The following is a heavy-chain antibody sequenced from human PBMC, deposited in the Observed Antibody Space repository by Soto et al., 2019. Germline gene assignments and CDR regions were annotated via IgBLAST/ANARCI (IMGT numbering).Heavy chain of an antibody. CDR1: GFTFSNAW. D-gene: IGHD3-9*01. CDR2: IKSKTDGGTT. J-gene: IGHJ4*02. Sequence: RLSCAASGFTFSNAWMSWVRQAPGKGLEWVGRIKSKTDGGTTDYAAPVKGRFTISRDDSKTTLYLQMNSLKTEDTAVYYCTTAGLHDFLTGYYHFDYWGQGTLVTVSS. V-gene: IGHV3-15*01. CDR3: TTAGLHDFLTGYYHFDY.